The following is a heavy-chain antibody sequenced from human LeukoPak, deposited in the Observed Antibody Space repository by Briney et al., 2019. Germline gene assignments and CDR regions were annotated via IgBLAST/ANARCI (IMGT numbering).Heavy chain of an antibody. J-gene: IGHJ4*02. D-gene: IGHD3-10*01. CDR2: IYYSGST. Sequence: PSETLSLTCTVSGGSISSYYWSWIRQPPGKGLEWIGYIYYSGSTNYNPSLKSRVTISVDTSKNQFSLKLSSVTAADTAVYYCARNYYVSGSAGARFDFWGQGTLVTVSS. CDR1: GGSISSYY. V-gene: IGHV4-59*01. CDR3: ARNYYVSGSAGARFDF.